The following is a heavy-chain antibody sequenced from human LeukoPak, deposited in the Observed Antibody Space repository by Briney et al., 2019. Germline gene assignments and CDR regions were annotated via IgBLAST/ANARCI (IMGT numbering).Heavy chain of an antibody. J-gene: IGHJ4*02. CDR1: GFTFSSHW. V-gene: IGHV3-74*01. CDR2: INSDGSSI. Sequence: GSLRLSCAASGFTFSSHWMHWVRQAPGKGLVWVSRINSDGSSISYADSVKGRFTISRDNSQNTLYLQMNSLRAEDTAIYYCASLHSSLVVVAAPFDFWGQGTLVTVSS. D-gene: IGHD2-15*01. CDR3: ASLHSSLVVVAAPFDF.